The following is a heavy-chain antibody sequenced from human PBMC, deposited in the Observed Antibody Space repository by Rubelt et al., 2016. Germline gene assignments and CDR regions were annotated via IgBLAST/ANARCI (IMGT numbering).Heavy chain of an antibody. CDR3: ARGQDYGGNSGARDY. D-gene: IGHD4-23*01. Sequence: GKGLEWIGSIYYSGSTYYNPSLKSRVTISVDTSKNQFSLKLSSVTAADTAVYYCARGQDYGGNSGARDYWGQGTLVTVSS. CDR2: IYYSGST. J-gene: IGHJ4*02. V-gene: IGHV4-39*01.